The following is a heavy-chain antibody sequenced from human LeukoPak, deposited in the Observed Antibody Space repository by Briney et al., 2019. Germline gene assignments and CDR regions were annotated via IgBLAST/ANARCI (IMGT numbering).Heavy chain of an antibody. D-gene: IGHD2-2*01. CDR1: GYTFTGYY. J-gene: IGHJ4*02. CDR2: INPNSGGT. V-gene: IGHV1-2*02. Sequence: ASVKVSCKASGYTFTGYYMHWVRQAPGQGLEWMGWINPNSGGTNYAQKFQGRVTMTRDTSISTAYMELSRLRSDDTAVYYCARGYCSSTSCSPPERWGQGTLVTVSS. CDR3: ARGYCSSTSCSPPER.